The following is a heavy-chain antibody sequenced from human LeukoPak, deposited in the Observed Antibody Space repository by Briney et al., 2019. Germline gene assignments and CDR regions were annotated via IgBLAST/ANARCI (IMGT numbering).Heavy chain of an antibody. CDR1: GYTFTSYG. V-gene: IGHV1-18*01. CDR2: ISAYNGNT. CDR3: ARNQVSLRFLEPPYYYYYMDV. J-gene: IGHJ6*03. Sequence: GASVKVSCKASGYTFTSYGISWVRQAPGQGLEWMGWISAYNGNTNYAQKLQGRVTMTTDTSTSTAYMELRSLRSDDTAVYYCARNQVSLRFLEPPYYYYYMDVWGKGTTVTVSS. D-gene: IGHD3-3*01.